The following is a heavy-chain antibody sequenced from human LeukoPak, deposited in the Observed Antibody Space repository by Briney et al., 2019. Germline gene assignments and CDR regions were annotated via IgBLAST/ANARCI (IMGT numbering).Heavy chain of an antibody. CDR1: GYTFTNYA. Sequence: ASVKVSCKASGYTFTNYAIHWMRQAPGQRLEWMGWINVANGNAKYSQKFQGRVTITRDTSASTAYMALSSLRSEDTAVYYCVRDGYSYGHAEEVDSWGQGTPVTVSS. CDR2: INVANGNA. J-gene: IGHJ5*01. CDR3: VRDGYSYGHAEEVDS. D-gene: IGHD5-18*01. V-gene: IGHV1-3*01.